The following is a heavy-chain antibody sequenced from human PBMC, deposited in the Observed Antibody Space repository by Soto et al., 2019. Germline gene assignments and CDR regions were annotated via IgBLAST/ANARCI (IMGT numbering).Heavy chain of an antibody. J-gene: IGHJ6*02. CDR2: INPNSGGT. D-gene: IGHD2-2*01. Sequence: ASVKVSCKASGYSFSGYYMYWVRQAPGQGLEWMGWINPNSGGTNYAQKFQGRVTMTRDTSISTAYMELSRLRSDDTAVYYCARDRDCSSSSCYGMDVWGQGTTVTVSS. CDR3: ARDRDCSSSSCYGMDV. CDR1: GYSFSGYY. V-gene: IGHV1-2*02.